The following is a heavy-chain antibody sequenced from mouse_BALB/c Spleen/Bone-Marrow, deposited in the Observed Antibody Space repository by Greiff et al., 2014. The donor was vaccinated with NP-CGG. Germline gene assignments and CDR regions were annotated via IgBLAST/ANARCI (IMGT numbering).Heavy chain of an antibody. Sequence: QVQLQQSGAELARPGASVKLSCKASGYTFTGYRMQWVKQRPGQGLEWIGIIYPGDGDTRYTQKFKGKATLTADKSSSTAYMQLRNLASEDSAVYYCARVFYDSTSVYWGQGTTLTVSS. V-gene: IGHV1-87*01. CDR2: IYPGDGDT. J-gene: IGHJ2*01. CDR3: ARVFYDSTSVY. CDR1: GYTFTGYR. D-gene: IGHD1-1*01.